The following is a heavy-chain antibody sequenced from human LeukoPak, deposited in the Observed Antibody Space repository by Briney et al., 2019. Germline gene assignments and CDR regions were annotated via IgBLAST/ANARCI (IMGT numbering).Heavy chain of an antibody. J-gene: IGHJ6*04. D-gene: IGHD5-12*01. CDR2: IIPIFGTA. Sequence: SVKVSCKAPGGTFSSYAISWVRQAPGQGLEWMGGIIPIFGTANYAQKFQGRVTITADESTSTAYMELSSLRSEDTAVYYCARWAATMAGGAHYYYYGMDVWGKGTTVTVSS. CDR1: GGTFSSYA. CDR3: ARWAATMAGGAHYYYYGMDV. V-gene: IGHV1-69*13.